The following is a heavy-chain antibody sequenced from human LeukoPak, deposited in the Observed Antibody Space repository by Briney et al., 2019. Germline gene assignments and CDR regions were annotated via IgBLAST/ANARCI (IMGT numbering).Heavy chain of an antibody. CDR1: GGSISSSSYY. V-gene: IGHV4-39*07. CDR2: IYYSGST. Sequence: SETLSLTCTVSGGSISSSSYYWGWIRQPPGKGLEWIGSIYYSGSTYYNPSLKSRVTISVDTSKNQFSLKLSSVTAADTAVYYYASTTIAARPLDFDHWGQGTLVTVSS. D-gene: IGHD6-6*01. J-gene: IGHJ4*02. CDR3: ASTTIAARPLDFDH.